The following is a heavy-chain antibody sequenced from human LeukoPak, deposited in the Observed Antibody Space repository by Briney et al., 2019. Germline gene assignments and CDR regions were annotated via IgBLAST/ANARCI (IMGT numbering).Heavy chain of an antibody. D-gene: IGHD1-1*01. CDR1: GFTFSDAW. Sequence: GGSLRLSCAASGFTFSDAWMTWVRQAPGKGPEWVGRIKSKTDCGTTDYAAPVKGRFKISRDDSKNTLSLQMNSLKSEDTAMYYCTTGDGWNPEWGQGTLVTVSS. CDR2: IKSKTDCGTT. J-gene: IGHJ4*02. V-gene: IGHV3-15*01. CDR3: TTGDGWNPE.